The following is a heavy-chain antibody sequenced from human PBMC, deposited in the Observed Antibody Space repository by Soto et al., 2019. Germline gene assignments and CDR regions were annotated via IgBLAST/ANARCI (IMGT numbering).Heavy chain of an antibody. CDR3: GTVFDL. D-gene: IGHD4-4*01. J-gene: IGHJ5*02. Sequence: GGSLRLSCAASGFIFTGHWMHWVRQGPGKGLDWVSGINNDGGATLYADSVKGRFTISRDNSNNMVYLQMNSLGAEDSAVYYCGTVFDLWGHGTQVTV. CDR1: GFIFTGHW. V-gene: IGHV3-74*01. CDR2: INNDGGAT.